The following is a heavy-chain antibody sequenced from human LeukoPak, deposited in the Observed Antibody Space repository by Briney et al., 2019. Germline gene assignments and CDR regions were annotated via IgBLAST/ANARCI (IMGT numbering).Heavy chain of an antibody. CDR1: GFSLSSYW. Sequence: PGGSLRLSCAVSGFSLSSYWMSWLRQAQGKELEWVANIKQDGSEKYYVDSVKGRFTISRDNAKNSLYLQMSSLRAEDTAVYYCARDIGVIPAAPLFEYWGQGTRVTVSS. D-gene: IGHD2-2*01. CDR3: ARDIGVIPAAPLFEY. J-gene: IGHJ4*02. CDR2: IKQDGSEK. V-gene: IGHV3-7*03.